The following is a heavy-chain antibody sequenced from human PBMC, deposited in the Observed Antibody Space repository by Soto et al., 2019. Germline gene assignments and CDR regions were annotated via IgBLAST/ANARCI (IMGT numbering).Heavy chain of an antibody. V-gene: IGHV3-72*01. D-gene: IGHD3-3*01. Sequence: EVQLVESGGGLVQPGGSLRLSCAASGFSFSDHYMDWVRQAPGKGLEWVARTRNKANRYTTEYAASVNGRFTISRDDSKNSLYLQMSSLQTEDTAVYYCGRVGDYNFWSGPDYWGQGTLVTVSS. CDR2: TRNKANRYTT. J-gene: IGHJ4*02. CDR1: GFSFSDHY. CDR3: GRVGDYNFWSGPDY.